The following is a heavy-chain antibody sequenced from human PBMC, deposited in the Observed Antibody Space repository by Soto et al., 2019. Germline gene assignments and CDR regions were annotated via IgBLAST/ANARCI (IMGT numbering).Heavy chain of an antibody. CDR2: IWYDGSNK. Sequence: GGSLRLSCAASGFTFSSYRMHGVRQAPGKGLEWVAVIWYDGSNKYYADSVKGRFTISRDNSKNTLYLQMNSLRAEDTAVYYCARSITIFGVVIGYYFDSWGQGTLVPVSS. CDR3: ARSITIFGVVIGYYFDS. CDR1: GFTFSSYR. D-gene: IGHD3-3*01. J-gene: IGHJ4*02. V-gene: IGHV3-33*01.